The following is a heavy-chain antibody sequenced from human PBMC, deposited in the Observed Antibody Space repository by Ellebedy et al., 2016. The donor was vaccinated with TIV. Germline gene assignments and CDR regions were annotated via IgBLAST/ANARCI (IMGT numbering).Heavy chain of an antibody. V-gene: IGHV3-30*02. CDR3: AKEGCSGGSCFRTFDS. D-gene: IGHD2-15*01. CDR2: KRFDGRNE. J-gene: IGHJ4*02. Sequence: GRSLRLSCVASGFSFSTYGMHWVRQAPGKGLEWVAFKRFDGRNEYNGDSVKGRFTVSRDNSKNTLFLQMNSLRADDTALYYCAKEGCSGGSCFRTFDSWGQGTLVVVSS. CDR1: GFSFSTYG.